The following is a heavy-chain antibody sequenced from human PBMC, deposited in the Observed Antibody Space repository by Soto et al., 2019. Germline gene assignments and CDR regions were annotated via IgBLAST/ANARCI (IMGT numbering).Heavy chain of an antibody. CDR2: FDPEDGET. Sequence: GASVKVSCKVSGNTLTEISMHWVRPAPGKGFEWMGGFDPEDGETIYAQKFQGRVTMTEDTSTDTAYMELSSLRTEDTAVYYCAKGRYSSLLGYYYYMDVWGKGTTVTVSS. D-gene: IGHD6-13*01. V-gene: IGHV1-24*01. CDR1: GNTLTEIS. J-gene: IGHJ6*03. CDR3: AKGRYSSLLGYYYYMDV.